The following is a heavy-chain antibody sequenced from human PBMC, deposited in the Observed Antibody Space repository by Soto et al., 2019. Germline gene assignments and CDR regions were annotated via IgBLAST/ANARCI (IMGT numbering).Heavy chain of an antibody. V-gene: IGHV3-23*05. CDR1: GFTFSTYA. Sequence: GGSLRLSCAASGFTFSTYAMSWVRQAPGKGLEWVSTIDNSGGITYYADSVKGRFTISRDNSKNTLYLQMYSLRAEDTAVYYCAKGGYNYGFLFDCWGQGTLVTVSS. CDR3: AKGGYNYGFLFDC. J-gene: IGHJ4*02. D-gene: IGHD5-18*01. CDR2: IDNSGGIT.